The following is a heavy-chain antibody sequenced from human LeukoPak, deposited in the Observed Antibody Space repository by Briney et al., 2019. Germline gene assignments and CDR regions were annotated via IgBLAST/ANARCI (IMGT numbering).Heavy chain of an antibody. CDR3: ARTRSSGYLTFGY. CDR1: GFTFSSYW. D-gene: IGHD3-22*01. Sequence: PGGSLRLSCAASGFTFSSYWMNWARQAPGKGLEWVASINHNGNVNYYVDSVKGRFTISRDNAKNSLYLQMNGLRAEDTAVYYCARTRSSGYLTFGYWGQGILVTVSS. V-gene: IGHV3-7*01. J-gene: IGHJ4*02. CDR2: INHNGNVN.